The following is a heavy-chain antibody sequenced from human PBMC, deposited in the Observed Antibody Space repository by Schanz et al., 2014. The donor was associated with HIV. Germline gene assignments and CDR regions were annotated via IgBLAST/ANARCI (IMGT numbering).Heavy chain of an antibody. V-gene: IGHV3-30*18. CDR3: AKDRNYYDSRYLGKGNYYYYYGMDV. Sequence: VQLLESGGGLEQPGRSLRLSCAASGFTFDNYGMHWVRQAPGKGLEWVTVISYDGRNKYYADSVKGRVTVSRDNSKNTLYLKVNSLRAEDTAVYYCAKDRNYYDSRYLGKGNYYYYYGMDVWGQGTTVTVSS. J-gene: IGHJ6*02. CDR2: ISYDGRNK. CDR1: GFTFDNYG. D-gene: IGHD3-22*01.